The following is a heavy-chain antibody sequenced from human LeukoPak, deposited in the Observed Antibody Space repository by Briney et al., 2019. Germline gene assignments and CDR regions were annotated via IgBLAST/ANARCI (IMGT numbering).Heavy chain of an antibody. D-gene: IGHD3-22*01. Sequence: SETLSLTCAVYGGSFSGYYWSWSPQPPGEGLEWIGEINHSGITNYNPSLKRRATIPFDRSKNQFSLKLTSGTAADTAVYYCARGKGGYYLGYFDYWGQGTLVTVSS. J-gene: IGHJ4*02. V-gene: IGHV4-34*01. CDR3: ARGKGGYYLGYFDY. CDR1: GGSFSGYY. CDR2: INHSGIT.